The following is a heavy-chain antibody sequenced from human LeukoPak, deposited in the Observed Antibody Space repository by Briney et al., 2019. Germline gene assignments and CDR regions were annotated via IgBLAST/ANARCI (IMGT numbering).Heavy chain of an antibody. D-gene: IGHD6-13*01. CDR1: GYTFTSYA. CDR2: INAGNGNT. Sequence: ASVKVSCKASGYTFTSYAMHWVRQAPGQRLEWMGWINAGNGNTKYSQKFQGRVTITRDTSASTAYMELSSLRSEDTAVYYCARGSYSSSSYYFDYWGQGTLVTVSS. V-gene: IGHV1-3*01. CDR3: ARGSYSSSSYYFDY. J-gene: IGHJ4*02.